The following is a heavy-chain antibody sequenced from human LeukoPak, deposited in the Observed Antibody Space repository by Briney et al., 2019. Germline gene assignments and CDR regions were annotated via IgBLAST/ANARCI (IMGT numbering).Heavy chain of an antibody. Sequence: SGGSLRLSCAASGFTVSSHYMTWVRQAPGKGLEWVSIIYSVGSTYYADSVKGRFTISRDNSKNTLYLQMNSPGAEDTAVYFCAKDRRDYHDSSGYHYGNFDYWGQGTLVTVSS. CDR2: IYSVGST. D-gene: IGHD3-22*01. J-gene: IGHJ4*02. CDR1: GFTVSSHY. V-gene: IGHV3-66*02. CDR3: AKDRRDYHDSSGYHYGNFDY.